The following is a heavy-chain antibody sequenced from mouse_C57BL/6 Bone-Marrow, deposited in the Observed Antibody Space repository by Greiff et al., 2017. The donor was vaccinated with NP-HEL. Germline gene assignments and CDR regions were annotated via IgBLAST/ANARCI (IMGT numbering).Heavy chain of an antibody. CDR1: GYAFSSSW. V-gene: IGHV1-82*01. CDR3: ARDYDVLWYFDV. J-gene: IGHJ1*03. D-gene: IGHD2-4*01. Sequence: VQLQQSGPELVKPGASVKISCKASGYAFSSSWMNWVKQRPGKGLEWIGRIYPGDGDTNYNGKFKGKATLTADKSSSTAYMQLSSLTSEDSAVYFCARDYDVLWYFDVWGTGTTVTVSS. CDR2: IYPGDGDT.